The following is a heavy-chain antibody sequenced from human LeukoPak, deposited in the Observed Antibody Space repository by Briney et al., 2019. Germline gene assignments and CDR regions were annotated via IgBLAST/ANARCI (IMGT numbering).Heavy chain of an antibody. Sequence: ASVKVSCKASGGTFSRHAISWVRQAPGQGLEWMGGIIPIFGTANYAQKFQGRVTITTDESTSTAYMELSSLRSEDTAVYYCARDNYAGANWFDPWGQGTLVTVSS. CDR3: ARDNYAGANWFDP. CDR1: GGTFSRHA. V-gene: IGHV1-69*05. J-gene: IGHJ5*02. D-gene: IGHD1-7*01. CDR2: IIPIFGTA.